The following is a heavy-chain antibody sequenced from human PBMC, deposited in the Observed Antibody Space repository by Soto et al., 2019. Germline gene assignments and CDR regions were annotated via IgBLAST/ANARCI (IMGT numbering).Heavy chain of an antibody. CDR2: IYHSGST. CDR1: GVSISSGGYS. J-gene: IGHJ5*02. Sequence: SETLSLTCAVSGVSISSGGYSWSWIRQPPGKGLEWIGYIYHSGSTYYNPSLKSRVTISVDRSKNQFSLKLSSVTAADTAVYYCARDAVPGIAAAGTKWFDPWGQGPLVTVSS. CDR3: ARDAVPGIAAAGTKWFDP. D-gene: IGHD6-13*01. V-gene: IGHV4-30-2*01.